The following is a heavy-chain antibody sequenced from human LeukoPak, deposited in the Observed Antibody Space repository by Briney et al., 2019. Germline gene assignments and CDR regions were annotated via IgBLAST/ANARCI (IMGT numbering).Heavy chain of an antibody. J-gene: IGHJ6*03. CDR1: GFTFSSYA. CDR3: AKALWSEYYYYYMDV. Sequence: GXSLRLSCAASGFTFSSYAMSWVRQAPGKGLEWVSAISGSGGSTYYADSVKGRFTISRDNSKNTLYLQMNSLRAEDTAVYYCAKALWSEYYYYYMDVWGKGTTVTVSS. D-gene: IGHD3-10*01. CDR2: ISGSGGST. V-gene: IGHV3-23*01.